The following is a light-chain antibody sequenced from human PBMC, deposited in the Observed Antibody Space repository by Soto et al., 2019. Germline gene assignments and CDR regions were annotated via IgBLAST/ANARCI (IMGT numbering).Light chain of an antibody. Sequence: QSVLTQPASVSGSPGQSIAISCTGVRTDVDGYDYVSWYQQHPGQAPQLIIYDVYNRPSGVSHRFSGSKSGDTASLTISVLEAEEEAYYYCCSYAGRALYVFGTGTKVTVL. CDR1: RTDVDGYDY. J-gene: IGLJ1*01. CDR2: DVY. V-gene: IGLV2-14*03. CDR3: CSYAGRALYV.